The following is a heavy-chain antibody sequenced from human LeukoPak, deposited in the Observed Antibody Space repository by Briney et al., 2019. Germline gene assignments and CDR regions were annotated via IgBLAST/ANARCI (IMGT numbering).Heavy chain of an antibody. V-gene: IGHV1-18*01. J-gene: IGHJ4*02. CDR3: ARDRGGPQGFDY. Sequence: GASVKVSYKASGYTFTSYAMNWVRQAPGQGLEWMGWISAYNGNTNYAQKLQGRVTMTTDTSTSTAYMELRSLRSDDTAVYYCARDRGGPQGFDYWGQGTLVTVSS. CDR2: ISAYNGNT. D-gene: IGHD3-10*01. CDR1: GYTFTSYA.